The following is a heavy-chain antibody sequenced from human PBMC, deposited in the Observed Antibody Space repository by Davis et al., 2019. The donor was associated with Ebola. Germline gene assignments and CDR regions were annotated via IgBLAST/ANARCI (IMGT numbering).Heavy chain of an antibody. CDR2: ISSSSSYI. CDR3: ARDGPAVAGTAPAMDY. D-gene: IGHD6-19*01. CDR1: GFTFSSYS. Sequence: GGSLRLSCAASGFTFSSYSMNWVRQAPGKGLEWVSSISSSSSYIYYADSVKGRFTISRDNAKNSLYLQMNSLRAEDTAVYYCARDGPAVAGTAPAMDYWGQGTLVTVSS. J-gene: IGHJ4*02. V-gene: IGHV3-21*01.